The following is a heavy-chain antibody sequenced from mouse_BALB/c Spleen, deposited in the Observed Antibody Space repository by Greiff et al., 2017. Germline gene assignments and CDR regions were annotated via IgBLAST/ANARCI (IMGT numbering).Heavy chain of an antibody. CDR2: INPYNGAT. Sequence: VQLKESGPELVKPGASVKISCKASGYSFTGYYMHWVKQSHVKSLEWIGRINPYNGATSYNQNFKDKASLTVDKSSSTAYMELHSLTSEDSAVYYCAREAMDYWGQGTSVTVSS. CDR3: AREAMDY. V-gene: IGHV1-31*01. J-gene: IGHJ4*01. CDR1: GYSFTGYY.